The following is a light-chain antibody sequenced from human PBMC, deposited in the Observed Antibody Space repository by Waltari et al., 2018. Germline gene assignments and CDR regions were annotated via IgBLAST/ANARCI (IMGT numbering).Light chain of an antibody. Sequence: DIVMIQSPDPLAVSLGERATINCKSSQSVFYSSNTRNYLGLYQHKPGQPPKLLTYWASSRESWLPDRFSGSGSGTDFTLTISRLQPEDVAVYDCQQYSATPRTFGQAPRWKSN. J-gene: IGKJ1*01. V-gene: IGKV4-1*01. CDR3: QQYSATPRT. CDR2: WAS. CDR1: QSVFYSSNTRNY.